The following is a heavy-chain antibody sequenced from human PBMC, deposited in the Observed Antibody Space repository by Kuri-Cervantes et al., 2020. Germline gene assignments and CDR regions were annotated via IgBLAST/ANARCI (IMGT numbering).Heavy chain of an antibody. CDR1: GGSISSYY. Sequence: GSLRLSCTVSGGSISSYYWSWIRQPPGKGLEWIGYIYYSGSTNYNPSLKSRVTISVDTSKNQFSLKLSSVTAADTAVYYCARHGVVMTYGGLDYWGQGTLVTVSS. CDR2: IYYSGST. J-gene: IGHJ4*02. V-gene: IGHV4-59*08. D-gene: IGHD3-16*01. CDR3: ARHGVVMTYGGLDY.